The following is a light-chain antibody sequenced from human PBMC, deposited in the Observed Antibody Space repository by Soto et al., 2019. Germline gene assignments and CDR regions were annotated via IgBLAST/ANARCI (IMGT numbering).Light chain of an antibody. CDR3: KQSYSTQWT. Sequence: DIQMTQSPSSLSASVGDRVNMTCRASRSISRYLSWYQQKPGKAPNLLIYAASGLQSGVPSRFSGAGSGTDFTLTIANLHPEDFAIYYCKQSYSTQWTFGQGTKVDI. CDR1: RSISRY. V-gene: IGKV1-39*01. CDR2: AAS. J-gene: IGKJ1*01.